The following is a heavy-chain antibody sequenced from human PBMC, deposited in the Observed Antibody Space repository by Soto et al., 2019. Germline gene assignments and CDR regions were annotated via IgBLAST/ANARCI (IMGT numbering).Heavy chain of an antibody. CDR3: AKVLSRGDYDSSGYYCDY. J-gene: IGHJ4*02. V-gene: IGHV3-23*01. D-gene: IGHD3-22*01. Sequence: EVQLLESGGGLVQPGGSLRLSCAASGFTFSSYAMSWVRQAPGKGLEWVSAISGSGGSTCYADSVKGRFTISRDNFKNTLYLQMNSLRGEDTAVYYCAKVLSRGDYDSSGYYCDYWGQGNLVTVSS. CDR1: GFTFSSYA. CDR2: ISGSGGST.